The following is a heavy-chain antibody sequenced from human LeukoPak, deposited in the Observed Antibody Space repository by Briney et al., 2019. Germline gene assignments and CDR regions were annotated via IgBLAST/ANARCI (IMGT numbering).Heavy chain of an antibody. CDR1: GGSISSYY. CDR2: IYYSGST. Sequence: SETLSLTCTVSGGSISSYYWSWIRQPPGKRLEWIGYIYYSGSTNYNPSLKSRVTISVDTSKNQFSLKLSSVTAADTAVYYCARDLSTTGYKQQLVLGAFDIWGQGTMVTVSS. CDR3: ARDLSTTGYKQQLVLGAFDI. J-gene: IGHJ3*02. D-gene: IGHD6-13*01. V-gene: IGHV4-59*01.